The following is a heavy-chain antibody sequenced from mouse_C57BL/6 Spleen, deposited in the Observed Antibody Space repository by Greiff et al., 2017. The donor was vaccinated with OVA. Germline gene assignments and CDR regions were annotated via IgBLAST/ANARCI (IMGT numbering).Heavy chain of an antibody. CDR2: INYDGSST. J-gene: IGHJ2*01. CDR1: GFTFSDYY. CDR3: ARDDYDGGLDY. Sequence: EVMLVESEGGLVQPGSSMKLSCTASGFTFSDYYMAWVRQVPEKGLEWVANINYDGSSTYYLDSLKSRFIISRDNAKNILYLQMSSLKSEDTATYYCARDDYDGGLDYWGQGTTLTVSS. D-gene: IGHD2-4*01. V-gene: IGHV5-16*01.